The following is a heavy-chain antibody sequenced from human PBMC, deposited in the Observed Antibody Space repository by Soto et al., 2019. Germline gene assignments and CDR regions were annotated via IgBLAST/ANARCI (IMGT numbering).Heavy chain of an antibody. J-gene: IGHJ4*02. CDR1: GYNFSKYW. CDR2: IYPGDSDT. D-gene: IGHD2-2*01. CDR3: ARLGYCNSSSCSSFDY. V-gene: IGHV5-51*03. Sequence: EVQLVQSGAEVKKPGESLKISCVTSGYNFSKYWIVWVRQMPGKGLEWMGIIYPGDSDTKYGPSFQGQVTMSADKSINTAYLQWSSLQASDTAMYYCARLGYCNSSSCSSFDYWGQGTLVTVSS.